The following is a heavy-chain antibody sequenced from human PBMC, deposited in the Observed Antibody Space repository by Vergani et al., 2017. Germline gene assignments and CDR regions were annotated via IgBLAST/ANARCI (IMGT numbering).Heavy chain of an antibody. V-gene: IGHV4-38-2*02. CDR3: VRDKTYYDTLIGYAGYYFDS. Sequence: QVQLQESGPGLVRPSETLSLTCTVSAYSISSGFFWGWIRQPPGKGLEWIGSMDYNGLAYYSPSLKSRVTISVDTPKNHLSLKLSSVTAADTAVYYCVRDKTYYDTLIGYAGYYFDSWGQGALVTVS. CDR1: AYSISSGFF. J-gene: IGHJ4*02. D-gene: IGHD3-9*01. CDR2: MDYNGLA.